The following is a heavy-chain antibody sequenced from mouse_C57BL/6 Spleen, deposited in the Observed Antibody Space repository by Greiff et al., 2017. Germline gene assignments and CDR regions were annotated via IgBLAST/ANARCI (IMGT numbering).Heavy chain of an antibody. V-gene: IGHV1-50*01. CDR1: GYTFTSYW. D-gene: IGHD3-2*02. Sequence: QVQLKQSGAELVKPGASVKLSCKASGYTFTSYWMQWVKQRPGQGLEWIGEIDPSDSYTNYNQKFKGKATLTVDTSSSTAYMQLSSLTSEDSAVYYCARGDSSGYVNAMDYWGQGTSVTVSS. J-gene: IGHJ4*01. CDR3: ARGDSSGYVNAMDY. CDR2: IDPSDSYT.